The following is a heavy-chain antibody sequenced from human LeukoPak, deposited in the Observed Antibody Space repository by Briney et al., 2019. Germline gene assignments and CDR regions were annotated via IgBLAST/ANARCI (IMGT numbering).Heavy chain of an antibody. D-gene: IGHD3-22*01. J-gene: IGHJ5*02. Sequence: SETLSLTCNVSGGTIRSYYWSWIRQTPGKELEWIGYIYYTGSTNYNPSLNSRVTMSVDTSKNQFSLKLSSVTAADTAVYYCARAPYYDSSVNWFDPWGQGTLVTVSS. V-gene: IGHV4-59*08. CDR2: IYYTGST. CDR3: ARAPYYDSSVNWFDP. CDR1: GGTIRSYY.